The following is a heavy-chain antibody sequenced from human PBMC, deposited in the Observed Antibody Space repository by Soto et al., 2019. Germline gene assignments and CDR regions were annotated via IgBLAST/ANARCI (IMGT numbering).Heavy chain of an antibody. V-gene: IGHV3-21*06. CDR2: ISSTSFYI. CDR3: ARGSGSQHTIFVW. CDR1: GFSFSRYT. Sequence: LRLSCAASGFSFSRYTVSWLRQAPGKGLEWISSISSTSFYIYYSDSVKGRFTVSRDNSKNLLFLQMVSLRAEDTAVYFCARGSGSQHTIFVWWGQGSQVTVSS. J-gene: IGHJ4*02. D-gene: IGHD1-26*01.